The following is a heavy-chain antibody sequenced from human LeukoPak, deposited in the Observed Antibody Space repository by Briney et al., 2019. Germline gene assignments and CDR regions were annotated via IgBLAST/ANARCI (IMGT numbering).Heavy chain of an antibody. J-gene: IGHJ4*02. CDR3: ARGGYYDSSGYPNPLDY. D-gene: IGHD3-22*01. Sequence: SETLSLTCAVYGGSFSGNYWNWIRQPPGKGLEWIGEINHSGSSSYNPSLKGRVTISGDTSKNQFSLRLSFVTAADTAVYYCARGGYYDSSGYPNPLDYWGQGTLVTVSS. CDR2: INHSGSS. CDR1: GGSFSGNY. V-gene: IGHV4-34*01.